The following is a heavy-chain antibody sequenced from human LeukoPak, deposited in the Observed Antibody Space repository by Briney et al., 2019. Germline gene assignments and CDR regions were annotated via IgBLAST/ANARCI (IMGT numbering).Heavy chain of an antibody. D-gene: IGHD3-22*01. J-gene: IGHJ4*02. CDR2: IYTSGST. CDR3: ARDAYYYDSSASSPSFDY. V-gene: IGHV4-4*07. CDR1: GGSISSYY. Sequence: SETLSLTCTASGGSISSYYWSWIRQPAGKGLEWIGRIYTSGSTNYNPSLKSRVTMSVDTSKNQFSLKLSSVTAADTAVYYCARDAYYYDSSASSPSFDYWGQGTLVTVSS.